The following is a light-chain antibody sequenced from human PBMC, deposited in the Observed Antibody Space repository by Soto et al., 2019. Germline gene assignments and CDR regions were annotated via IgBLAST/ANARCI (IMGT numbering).Light chain of an antibody. CDR1: SSYVGGYNY. V-gene: IGLV2-14*01. CDR2: DVS. CDR3: SSYTSSSTLDVV. Sequence: QSALTQPASVSGSPGQSITISCTGTSSYVGGYNYVSWYQQHPGKAPKLIIYDVSNRPSGVSNRFSGSKSGNTASLTISGLQAEDEADYYCSSYTSSSTLDVVFGGGTKLTVL. J-gene: IGLJ2*01.